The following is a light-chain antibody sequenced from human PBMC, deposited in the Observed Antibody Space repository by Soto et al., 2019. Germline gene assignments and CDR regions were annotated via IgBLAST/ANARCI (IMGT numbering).Light chain of an antibody. CDR2: KAS. Sequence: DIQMTQSPSTLSASVGDRVTITCRASQSISSWLAWYQQKPGKAPKLLIYKASSLESGVPSRFSGSGSGTEFTLNISSLHPDDFATYYRQQYNSYSRTFGQGTNVEI. J-gene: IGKJ1*01. CDR3: QQYNSYSRT. V-gene: IGKV1-5*03. CDR1: QSISSW.